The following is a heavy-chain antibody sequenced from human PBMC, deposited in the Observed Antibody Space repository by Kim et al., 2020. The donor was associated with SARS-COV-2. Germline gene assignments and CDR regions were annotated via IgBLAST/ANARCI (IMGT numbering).Heavy chain of an antibody. Sequence: GGSLRLSCAASGFIFSSYGMSCVRQAPGKGLEWVSSITSSNDCTYYADSEKGRFTISRDNSKNTLHLQMNSLRAEDTAVYYCARQRSSATSYGVYYWGQGTLVTVSS. J-gene: IGHJ1*01. CDR3: ARQRSSATSYGVYY. CDR2: ITSSNDCT. V-gene: IGHV3-23*01. D-gene: IGHD2-2*01. CDR1: GFIFSSYG.